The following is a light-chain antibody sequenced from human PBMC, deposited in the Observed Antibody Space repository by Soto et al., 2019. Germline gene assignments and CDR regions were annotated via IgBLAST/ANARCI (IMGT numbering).Light chain of an antibody. V-gene: IGKV1-5*01. CDR2: DAS. CDR3: QQYNNKSPWT. Sequence: DLQMTQSPSTLSASAGDRVSITCRASQGVRNWLAWYQQKPGKAPKLLIYDASKLERGVPSRFSGSGSGTEFTLTISSLQPEDFVTYYCQQYNNKSPWTFGQGTKVEIK. J-gene: IGKJ1*01. CDR1: QGVRNW.